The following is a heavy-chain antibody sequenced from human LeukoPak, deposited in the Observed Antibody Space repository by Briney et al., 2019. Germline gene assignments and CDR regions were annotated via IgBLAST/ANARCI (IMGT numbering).Heavy chain of an antibody. CDR3: ARVGRYCSGGSCYYPYDAFDI. CDR2: IKQDGSEK. J-gene: IGHJ3*02. CDR1: GFTFSSYW. Sequence: GGSLRLSCAASGFTFSSYWMSWVRQAPGKGLEWVANIKQDGSEKYYVDSVKGRFTISRDNAKNSLYLQMNSLRAEDTAVYYCARVGRYCSGGSCYYPYDAFDIWGQGTMVTVSS. D-gene: IGHD2-15*01. V-gene: IGHV3-7*01.